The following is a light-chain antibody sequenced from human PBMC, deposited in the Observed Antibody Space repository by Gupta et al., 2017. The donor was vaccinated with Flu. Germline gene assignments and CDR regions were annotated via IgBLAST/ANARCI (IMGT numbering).Light chain of an antibody. J-gene: IGLJ1*01. CDR1: VFNIGNNY. Sequence: QSVLTQPPSVSGTRGQRVTIACSGGVFNIGNNYVSWFQQLPGTAPKVLIYRGNQRPSGVPDRFSASKSGNSASLTISELRPDDESDFYCASWDNNLSAFVFGTGTKVTVL. V-gene: IGLV1-47*01. CDR2: RGN. CDR3: ASWDNNLSAFV.